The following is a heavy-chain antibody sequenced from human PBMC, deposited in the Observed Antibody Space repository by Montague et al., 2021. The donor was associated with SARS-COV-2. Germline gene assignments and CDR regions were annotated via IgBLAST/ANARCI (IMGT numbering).Heavy chain of an antibody. Sequence: PALVKPTQTLTLTCTFSGFSLSTSGMCVSWIRQPPGKALEWLALIDWDDDKYYSTSLKTRLTISKDTSKNQVVLTMTNMDPVDTATYYCARTYYAILPNLYYFDYWGQGTLVTVSS. CDR3: ARTYYAILPNLYYFDY. CDR1: GFSLSTSGMC. J-gene: IGHJ4*02. D-gene: IGHD3-9*01. CDR2: IDWDDDK. V-gene: IGHV2-70*01.